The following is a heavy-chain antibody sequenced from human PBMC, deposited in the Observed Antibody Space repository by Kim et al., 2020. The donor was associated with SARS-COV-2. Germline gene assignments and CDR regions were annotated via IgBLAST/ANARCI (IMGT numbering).Heavy chain of an antibody. V-gene: IGHV4-39*01. J-gene: IGHJ5*02. D-gene: IGHD2-21*02. CDR1: GGSISSSSYY. CDR3: ASRAAGDLYNRFHP. Sequence: SETLSLTCAVSGGSISSSSYYCGRLRQPPGKGLGWIGSCSYGGSTYNHPPLNRRVIRSEDTSKNQFFLMFTSVTAADTAVYYCASRAAGDLYNRFHPWG. CDR2: CSYGGST.